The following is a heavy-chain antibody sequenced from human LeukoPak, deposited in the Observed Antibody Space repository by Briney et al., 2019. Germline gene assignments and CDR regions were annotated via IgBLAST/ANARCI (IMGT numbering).Heavy chain of an antibody. CDR3: ARDRSRYIAAALDY. Sequence: GASVKVSCKASGYTFTSYAMHWVRQAPGQRLEWMGWINAGNGNTKYSQKFQGRVTITRDTSASTAYMELSSLRSEDTAVYYCARDRSRYIAAALDYWGQGTLVTVSS. CDR2: INAGNGNT. V-gene: IGHV1-3*01. CDR1: GYTFTSYA. D-gene: IGHD6-13*01. J-gene: IGHJ4*02.